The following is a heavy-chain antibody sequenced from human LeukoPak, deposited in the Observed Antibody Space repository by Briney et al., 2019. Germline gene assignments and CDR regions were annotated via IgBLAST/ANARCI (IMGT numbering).Heavy chain of an antibody. CDR3: ARHRGYGADYDY. V-gene: IGHV5-51*01. J-gene: IGHJ4*02. D-gene: IGHD4/OR15-4a*01. CDR1: GYTFHNYW. CDR2: IYPDDSDA. Sequence: GESLKISCKGSGYTFHNYWIAWVRQMPGKGLEWMGIIYPDDSDARYSPSFQGQVSISADKSITTAYLQWSSLKASDTAMYYCARHRGYGADYDYWGQGTLVTVSS.